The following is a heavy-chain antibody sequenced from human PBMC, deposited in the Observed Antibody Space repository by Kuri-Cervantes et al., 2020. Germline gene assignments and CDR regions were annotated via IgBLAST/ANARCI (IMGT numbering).Heavy chain of an antibody. J-gene: IGHJ4*02. D-gene: IGHD3-3*01. V-gene: IGHV3-33*08. Sequence: GESLKISCAASGFTFSSYSMNWVRQAPGKGLEWVAVIWYDGSNKYYADSVKGRFTISRDNSKNTLYLQMNSLRAEDTAVYYCARRVEWRLGSWLDYWGQGTLVTVSS. CDR2: IWYDGSNK. CDR3: ARRVEWRLGSWLDY. CDR1: GFTFSSYS.